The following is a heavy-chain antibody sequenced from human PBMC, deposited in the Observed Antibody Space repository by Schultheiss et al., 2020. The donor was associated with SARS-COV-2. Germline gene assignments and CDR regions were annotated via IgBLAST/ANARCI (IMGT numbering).Heavy chain of an antibody. V-gene: IGHV3-30*19. CDR1: GFTFSSYG. CDR3: ARGGYSSSSGWFDP. J-gene: IGHJ5*02. Sequence: GGSLRLSCAASGFTFSSYGMHWVRQAPGKGLEWVAVISYDGSDKFYADSVKGRFTISRDNSKNALYLQMNSLRAEDTAVYYCARGGYSSSSGWFDPWGQGTLVTVSS. D-gene: IGHD6-6*01. CDR2: ISYDGSDK.